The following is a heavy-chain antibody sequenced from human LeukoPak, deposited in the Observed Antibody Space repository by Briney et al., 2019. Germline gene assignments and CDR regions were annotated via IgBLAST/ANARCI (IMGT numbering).Heavy chain of an antibody. CDR2: IIPILGIA. Sequence: SVKVSCKASGGTFSSYAISWVRQAPGQGLEWMGRIIPILGIANYAQKFQGRVTITADKSTSTAYMELSSLRSEDTAVYFCAIAQNWKAGWFDPWGQGTLVTVSS. CDR1: GGTFSSYA. J-gene: IGHJ5*02. D-gene: IGHD1-1*01. CDR3: AIAQNWKAGWFDP. V-gene: IGHV1-69*04.